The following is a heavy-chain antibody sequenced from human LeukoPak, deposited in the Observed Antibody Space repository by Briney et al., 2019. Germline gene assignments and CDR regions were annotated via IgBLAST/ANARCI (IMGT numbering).Heavy chain of an antibody. D-gene: IGHD3-3*01. V-gene: IGHV4-39*01. Sequence: PSETLSLTCTVSGGSIDSSAYYWGWIRQPPGKGLEWIGEINHSGSTNYNPSLKSRVTISVDTSKNQFSLKLSSVTAADTAVYYCARHPGLRFSWYFDLWGRGTLVTVSS. CDR1: GGSIDSSAYY. CDR3: ARHPGLRFSWYFDL. CDR2: INHSGST. J-gene: IGHJ2*01.